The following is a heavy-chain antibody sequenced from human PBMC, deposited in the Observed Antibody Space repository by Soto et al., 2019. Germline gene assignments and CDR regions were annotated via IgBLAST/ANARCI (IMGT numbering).Heavy chain of an antibody. D-gene: IGHD2-2*01. CDR2: FGPENDET. CDR3: TIAAYCSGATCYSGYNWFHP. Sequence: ASVKVSCKVSGYTLSEVAIHWVRQTPGEGLEWIGGFGPENDETSYAQNFQGRVTLSEDTSTDTAYLELSGLRSEDTAIYYCTIAAYCSGATCYSGYNWFHPWGQGSLVTVSS. J-gene: IGHJ5*02. V-gene: IGHV1-24*01. CDR1: GYTLSEVA.